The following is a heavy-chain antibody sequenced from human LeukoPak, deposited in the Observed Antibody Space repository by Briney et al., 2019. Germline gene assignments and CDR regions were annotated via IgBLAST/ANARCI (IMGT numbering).Heavy chain of an antibody. CDR1: GFTFSSYA. CDR2: ISGSGTKT. Sequence: GGSLRLSCAASGFTFSSYAMSWVRQAPGKGLEWVSGISGSGTKTYYADSVKGRFTISRDNSKNTLYLQMKSLRAVDTAVYYCAQDFHYWGQGTLVTVSS. CDR3: AQDFHY. J-gene: IGHJ4*02. V-gene: IGHV3-23*01.